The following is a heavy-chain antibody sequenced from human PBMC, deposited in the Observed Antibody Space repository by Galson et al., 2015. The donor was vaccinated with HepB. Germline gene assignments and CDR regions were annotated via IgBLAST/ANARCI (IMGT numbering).Heavy chain of an antibody. V-gene: IGHV1-18*01. D-gene: IGHD5-24*01. CDR3: ARGGVATIEEPSFDY. J-gene: IGHJ4*02. CDR2: ISDYNGKT. CDR1: GYTFTRYS. Sequence: SVKVSCKASGYTFTRYSISWVRQAPGQGLEWMGWISDYNGKTYYAQKFQGRVTMTTDTSTSTAYMELRSLRSDDTAVYYCARGGVATIEEPSFDYWGQGTLVTVSS.